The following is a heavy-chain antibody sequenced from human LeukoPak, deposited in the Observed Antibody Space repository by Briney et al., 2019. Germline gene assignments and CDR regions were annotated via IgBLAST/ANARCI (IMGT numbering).Heavy chain of an antibody. Sequence: GGSLRLSCAASGSISGNYWMHWVRQAPGKGLVWVSHINGDGSSTAYADSVKGRFTISRDNAKNSLYLQMNSLRAEDTAVYYCAELGITMIGGVWGKGTTVTISS. CDR1: GSISGNYW. D-gene: IGHD3-10*02. V-gene: IGHV3-74*03. CDR2: INGDGSST. CDR3: AELGITMIGGV. J-gene: IGHJ6*04.